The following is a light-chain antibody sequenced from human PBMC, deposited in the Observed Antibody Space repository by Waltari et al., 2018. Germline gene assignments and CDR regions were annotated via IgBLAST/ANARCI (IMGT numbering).Light chain of an antibody. Sequence: DIQMTQSPSTLSASVGDRVTITCRASQGISSWLAWYQQKPGKAPKLLMYKASSLESGVPSRFSGSGSGTEFTLTISSLQPDDFAPYYCQQYNSYSHTFGQGTKLEIK. CDR3: QQYNSYSHT. J-gene: IGKJ2*01. CDR2: KAS. V-gene: IGKV1-5*03. CDR1: QGISSW.